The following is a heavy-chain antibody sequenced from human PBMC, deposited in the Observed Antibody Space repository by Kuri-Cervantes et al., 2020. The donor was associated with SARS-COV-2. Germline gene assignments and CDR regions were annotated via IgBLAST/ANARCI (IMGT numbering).Heavy chain of an antibody. Sequence: SETLSLTCVVSGASFSDSYWSWIRQPGGKGLEWIGRIHPSGSTNYNSSLESRVTMSIDTSKKQFSLNLSAVTAADTAVYYCAKDRYFDGRGGYYELGYWGQGVLVTVSS. D-gene: IGHD3-22*01. J-gene: IGHJ4*02. CDR2: IHPSGST. CDR3: AKDRYFDGRGGYYELGY. CDR1: GASFSDSY. V-gene: IGHV4-4*07.